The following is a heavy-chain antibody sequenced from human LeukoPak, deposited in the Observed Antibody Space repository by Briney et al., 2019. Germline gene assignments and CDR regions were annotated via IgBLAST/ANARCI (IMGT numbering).Heavy chain of an antibody. CDR1: GGSFSGYY. D-gene: IGHD3-10*01. CDR3: ARDEYYYGSGRVMGFI. V-gene: IGHV4-34*01. J-gene: IGHJ4*02. Sequence: SETLSLTCAVYGGSFSGYYWSWIHQPPGKGLEWIGEINHSGSTNYNPSLKSRVTISVDTSKNQFSLKLSSVTAADTAVYYCARDEYYYGSGRVMGFIRGQGTLVTVSS. CDR2: INHSGST.